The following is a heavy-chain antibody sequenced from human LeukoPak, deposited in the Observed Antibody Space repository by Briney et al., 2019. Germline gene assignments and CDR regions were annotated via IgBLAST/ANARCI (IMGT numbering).Heavy chain of an antibody. V-gene: IGHV3-33*06. J-gene: IGHJ1*01. CDR3: AKGDSGDPCEH. D-gene: IGHD2-15*01. Sequence: PGGSLRLSCTASGFTFSSYGMHWVRQAPGKGLEWVAVISYDGSNQQYADSVKGRFTIPKDNSRNTVFLQMNRLRPENTALYYFAKGDSGDPCEHWGLGTPVTVSS. CDR2: ISYDGSNQ. CDR1: GFTFSSYG.